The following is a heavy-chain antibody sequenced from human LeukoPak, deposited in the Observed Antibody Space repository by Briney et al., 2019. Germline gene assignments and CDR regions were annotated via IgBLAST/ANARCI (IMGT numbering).Heavy chain of an antibody. CDR2: ITSSSSYI. Sequence: PGGSLRLSCAASGFTFSSYAMSWVRQAPGKGLEWVSSITSSSSYIYYADSVKGRFTISRDNAKNSLYLQMNNLRAEDTAVYYCARETTVTSGWFDPWGQGTLVTVSS. CDR1: GFTFSSYA. J-gene: IGHJ5*02. CDR3: ARETTVTSGWFDP. D-gene: IGHD4-17*01. V-gene: IGHV3-21*01.